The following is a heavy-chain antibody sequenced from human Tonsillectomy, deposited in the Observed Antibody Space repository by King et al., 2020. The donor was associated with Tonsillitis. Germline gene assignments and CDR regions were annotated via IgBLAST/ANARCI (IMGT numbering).Heavy chain of an antibody. CDR2: IDPSDSYT. D-gene: IGHD3-22*01. CDR1: GYRFPNYW. J-gene: IGHJ1*01. V-gene: IGHV5-10-1*03. CDR3: ARHPSYDSSGYYLEYFHH. Sequence: QLVQSGAEVKKPGESLRISCKGSGYRFPNYWISWVRQMPGKGLEWMGRIDPSDSYTTYSPSFQGHVTISADKSISTAYLQWSSLKASDTAMYYCARHPSYDSSGYYLEYFHHWGQGTLDTVSS.